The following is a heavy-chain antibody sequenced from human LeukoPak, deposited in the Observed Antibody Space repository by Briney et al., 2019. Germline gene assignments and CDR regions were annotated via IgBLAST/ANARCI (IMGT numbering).Heavy chain of an antibody. J-gene: IGHJ3*02. CDR3: AREGHSSGHCGAFDI. CDR1: GFTFSSYV. Sequence: PGRSLRLSCAASGFTFSSYVMHWVRQAPGKGLEYVSGISSNGDSTHYVSSVKDRFTISRDNSKNTLYLQMGSLRAEDMAVYYCAREGHSSGHCGAFDIWGQGTMVTVSS. CDR2: ISSNGDST. V-gene: IGHV3-64*01. D-gene: IGHD3-22*01.